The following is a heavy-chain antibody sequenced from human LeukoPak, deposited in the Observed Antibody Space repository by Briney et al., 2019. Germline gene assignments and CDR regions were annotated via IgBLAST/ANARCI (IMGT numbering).Heavy chain of an antibody. CDR1: GYTLTELS. V-gene: IGHV1-24*01. D-gene: IGHD4-17*01. CDR2: FDPEDGEI. J-gene: IGHJ4*02. CDR3: ARDSAGFLATGDYAY. Sequence: ASVKVSCKVSGYTLTELSMHWVRRAPGKGHEWMGGFDPEDGEIIYAQKFQGRVTMTEDTSTDTAYMELSSLRSEDTAVYYCARDSAGFLATGDYAYWGQGTLLTVSS.